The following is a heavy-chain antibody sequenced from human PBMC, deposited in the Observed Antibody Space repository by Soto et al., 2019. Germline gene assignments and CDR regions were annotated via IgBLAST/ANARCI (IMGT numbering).Heavy chain of an antibody. CDR2: IRSKAYGGTT. CDR3: TREGYSYGYDAFDI. CDR1: GFTFGDYA. D-gene: IGHD5-18*01. J-gene: IGHJ3*02. V-gene: IGHV3-49*03. Sequence: GSLRLSCTASGFTFGDYAMSWFRQAPGKGLEWVGFIRSKAYGGTTEYAASVKGRFTISRDDSKSIAHLQMNSLKTEDTAVYYCTREGYSYGYDAFDIWGQGTMVTVSS.